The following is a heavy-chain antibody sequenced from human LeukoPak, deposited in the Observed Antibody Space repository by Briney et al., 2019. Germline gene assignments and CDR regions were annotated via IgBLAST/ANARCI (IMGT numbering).Heavy chain of an antibody. Sequence: SETLSLTCAVSGDSISCCYWTWIRQSAGKGLEWIGRVFISGSTNYNPSLQGRVTMSVDRSKSQFSLSLSSVTAADTAVYYCVRQGYNYGAFNAWGQGTLATVSS. CDR2: VFISGST. V-gene: IGHV4-4*07. CDR3: VRQGYNYGAFNA. J-gene: IGHJ4*02. CDR1: GDSISCCY. D-gene: IGHD5-18*01.